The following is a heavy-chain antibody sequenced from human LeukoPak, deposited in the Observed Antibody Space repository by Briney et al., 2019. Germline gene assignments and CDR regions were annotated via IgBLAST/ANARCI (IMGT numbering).Heavy chain of an antibody. Sequence: SGTLSLTCAVSGGSISSSNWWSWVRQPPGKGLEWIGEIYHSGSTNYNPSLKSRVTISVDTSKNQFSLKLSSVTAADTAVYYCARGLLRWNYVDYWGQGTLVTVSS. V-gene: IGHV4-4*02. CDR3: ARGLLRWNYVDY. CDR2: IYHSGST. CDR1: GGSISSSNW. D-gene: IGHD2-21*01. J-gene: IGHJ4*02.